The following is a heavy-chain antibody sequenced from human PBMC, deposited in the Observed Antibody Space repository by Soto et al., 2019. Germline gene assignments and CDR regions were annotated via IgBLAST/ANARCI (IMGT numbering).Heavy chain of an antibody. V-gene: IGHV5-51*01. Sequence: PGESLKISCKGSGYSFTSHWIAWVRQMPGKGLEWMGSIWPGDSDRRYSPSFQGQVTISADKSISTAYLQWSSLKASDTAMYYCATNVEMATVFDYWGQGTLVTVSS. CDR1: GYSFTSHW. D-gene: IGHD4-4*01. J-gene: IGHJ4*02. CDR2: IWPGDSDR. CDR3: ATNVEMATVFDY.